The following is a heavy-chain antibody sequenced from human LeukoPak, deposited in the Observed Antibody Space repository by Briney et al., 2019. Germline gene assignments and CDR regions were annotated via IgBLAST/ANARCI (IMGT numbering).Heavy chain of an antibody. CDR3: ARLIPPERVVAQGGWFDP. J-gene: IGHJ5*02. D-gene: IGHD2-15*01. CDR2: IYYSGST. Sequence: PSETLSLTCTVSGGSISSYYWSWIRQPPGKGLEWIGYIYYSGSTNYNPSLKSRVTISVDTSKNQFSLKLSSVTAADTAVYYCARLIPPERVVAQGGWFDPWGQGTLVTVSS. V-gene: IGHV4-59*08. CDR1: GGSISSYY.